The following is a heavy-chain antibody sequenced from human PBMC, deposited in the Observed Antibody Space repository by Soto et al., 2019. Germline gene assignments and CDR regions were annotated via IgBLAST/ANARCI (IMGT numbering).Heavy chain of an antibody. CDR3: AKGELRFLEWPQYGMDV. D-gene: IGHD3-3*01. V-gene: IGHV3-30*18. Sequence: WGSLRLSCAASGFTFSSYGMHWFRQAPGKGLEWVAVISYDGSNKYYADSVKGRFTISRDNSKNTLYLQMNSLRAEDTAVYYCAKGELRFLEWPQYGMDVWGQGTTVTVSS. CDR1: GFTFSSYG. CDR2: ISYDGSNK. J-gene: IGHJ6*02.